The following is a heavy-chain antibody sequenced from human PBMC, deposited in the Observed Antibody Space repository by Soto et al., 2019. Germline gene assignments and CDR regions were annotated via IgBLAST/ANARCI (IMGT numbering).Heavy chain of an antibody. CDR1: GGSFSGYY. V-gene: IGHV4-34*01. Sequence: PSETLSLTCAVYGGSFSGYYWSWIRQPPGKGLEWIGEINHSGSTNYNPSLKSRVTISVDTSKNQFSLKLSSVTAADTAVYYCAREIYYYYYYMDVWGKGTTVTVSS. J-gene: IGHJ6*03. CDR3: AREIYYYYYYMDV. CDR2: INHSGST.